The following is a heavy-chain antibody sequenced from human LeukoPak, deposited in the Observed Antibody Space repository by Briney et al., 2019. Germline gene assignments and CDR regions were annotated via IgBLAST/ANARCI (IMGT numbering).Heavy chain of an antibody. CDR3: ARQVTAVAGTFDY. CDR2: IYYSGST. D-gene: IGHD6-19*01. J-gene: IGHJ4*02. CDR1: GGSISSRSYY. Sequence: SETLSLTRNVSGGSISSRSYYWGWIRQPPGKGLEWIGSIYYSGSTYYNPSLKSRVTMSVDTSKTQFSLKLSSVTAADTAVYYCARQVTAVAGTFDYWGQGTLVTVSS. V-gene: IGHV4-39*01.